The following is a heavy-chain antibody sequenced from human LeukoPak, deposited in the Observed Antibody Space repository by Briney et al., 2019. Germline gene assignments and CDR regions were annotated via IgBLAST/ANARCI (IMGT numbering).Heavy chain of an antibody. V-gene: IGHV4-59*08. CDR3: ARTVGDPNYYDSSGYYPFDY. J-gene: IGHJ4*02. D-gene: IGHD3-22*01. CDR2: IYYSGST. CDR1: GGSISSYY. Sequence: SETLSLTCTVSGGSISSYYWSWIRQPPGKGLEWIGYIYYSGSTNYNPSLKSRVTISVDTSKNQFSLKLSSVTAADTAVYYCARTVGDPNYYDSSGYYPFDYWGQGTLVTASS.